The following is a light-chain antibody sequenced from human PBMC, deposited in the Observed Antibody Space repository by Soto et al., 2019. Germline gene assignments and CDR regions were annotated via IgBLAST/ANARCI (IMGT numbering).Light chain of an antibody. J-gene: IGKJ1*01. CDR2: KAS. V-gene: IGKV1-5*03. CDR1: QSISSW. Sequence: DIQMTQSPSTLSASVGDRVTITCRASQSISSWLAWYQQKPGKAPKLLIYKASSLETGVPSRFSGSGSGTDFTLTISRLQPDDFATYYCQQYNNYWTFGQGTKVEIK. CDR3: QQYNNYWT.